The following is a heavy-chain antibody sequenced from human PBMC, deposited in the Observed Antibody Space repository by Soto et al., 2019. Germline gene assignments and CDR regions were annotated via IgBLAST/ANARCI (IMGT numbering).Heavy chain of an antibody. CDR1: GFTFSSYS. V-gene: IGHV3-48*01. J-gene: IGHJ3*02. CDR2: ISSSSSTI. CDR3: ARDGGDSSSWYFAFDI. Sequence: PGGSLRLSCAASGFTFSSYSMNWVRQAPGKGLEWVSYISSSSSTIYYADSVKGRFTISRDNAKNSLYLQMNSLRAEDTAVYYCARDGGDSSSWYFAFDIWGQGTMVTVPS. D-gene: IGHD6-13*01.